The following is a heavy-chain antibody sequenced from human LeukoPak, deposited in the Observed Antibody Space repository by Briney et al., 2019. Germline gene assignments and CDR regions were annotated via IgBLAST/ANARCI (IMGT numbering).Heavy chain of an antibody. V-gene: IGHV1-69*06. CDR2: IIPIFGTA. D-gene: IGHD6-19*01. CDR1: GGTFSSYA. J-gene: IGHJ4*02. Sequence: GASVKVSCKASGGTFSSYAISWVRQAPGQGLEWMGGIIPIFGTANYAQKFQGRVTITADKSTSTAYMELSSLRSEDTAVYYCARDEIIAVAGTSSFWGQGTLVTVSS. CDR3: ARDEIIAVAGTSSF.